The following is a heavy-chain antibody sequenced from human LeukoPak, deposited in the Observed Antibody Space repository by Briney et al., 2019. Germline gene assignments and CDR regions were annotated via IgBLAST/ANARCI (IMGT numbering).Heavy chain of an antibody. CDR1: GITLSNYG. Sequence: PGGSLRLSCAVSGITLSNYGMSWVRQAPGKGLEWVANIKQDGSEKYYVDSVKCRFTISRANAKNSLYLQMNSLRAEDTSVYYCARDYRHDRISGDAFDIWGQGKMVTVSS. CDR3: ARDYRHDRISGDAFDI. CDR2: IKQDGSEK. D-gene: IGHD3-22*01. V-gene: IGHV3-7*01. J-gene: IGHJ3*02.